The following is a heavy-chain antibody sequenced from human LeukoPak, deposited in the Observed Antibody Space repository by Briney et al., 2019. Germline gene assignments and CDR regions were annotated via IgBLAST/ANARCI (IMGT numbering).Heavy chain of an antibody. CDR3: AKDLFWIGPTLANDGFDV. D-gene: IGHD3-3*01. V-gene: IGHV3-30*18. Sequence: PGGSLRLSCEASGFIFSTYGMHWVRQAPGKGLEWVAVISYDGGITYYADSVKGRFTISRDNSKNTVFLQMNSLSAEDTGFCYCAKDLFWIGPTLANDGFDVWGQGTMVTVSS. J-gene: IGHJ3*01. CDR2: ISYDGGIT. CDR1: GFIFSTYG.